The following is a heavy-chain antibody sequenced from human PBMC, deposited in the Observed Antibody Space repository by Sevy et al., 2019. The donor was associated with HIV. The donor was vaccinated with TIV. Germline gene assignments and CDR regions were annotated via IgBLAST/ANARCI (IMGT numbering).Heavy chain of an antibody. Sequence: GGSLRLSCAASGFTFRTYWMSWVRQAPGKGLEWVANIKPDGSDKNYMDSVKGRFTISRDNAKNSLYLHVSSLRAEDTAVYYCARLSSPMPDSGWYDFFDHWGQGILVTVSS. CDR2: IKPDGSDK. J-gene: IGHJ4*02. CDR3: ARLSSPMPDSGWYDFFDH. D-gene: IGHD6-19*01. V-gene: IGHV3-7*01. CDR1: GFTFRTYW.